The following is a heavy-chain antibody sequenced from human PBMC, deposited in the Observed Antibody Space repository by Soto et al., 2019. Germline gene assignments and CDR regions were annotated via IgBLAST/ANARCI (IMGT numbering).Heavy chain of an antibody. J-gene: IGHJ4*02. V-gene: IGHV4-59*08. Sequence: SETLSLTCAVSGGSISSFHWSWIRQPPGKGLEWTGYVYYSGSTHYNPSLKSRVAMSVDTSKNQFSLKLSSVTAADTAVYYCARRYCSGGSCYSGFDYWGQGTLVTAPQ. CDR2: VYYSGST. CDR1: GGSISSFH. CDR3: ARRYCSGGSCYSGFDY. D-gene: IGHD2-15*01.